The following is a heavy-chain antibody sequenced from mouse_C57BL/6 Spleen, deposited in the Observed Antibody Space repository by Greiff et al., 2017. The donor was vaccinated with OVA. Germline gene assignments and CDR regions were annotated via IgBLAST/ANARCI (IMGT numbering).Heavy chain of an antibody. Sequence: QVQLKQSGPELVKPGASVKISCKASGYAFSSSWMNWVKQRPGKGLEWIGRIYPGDGDTNYNGKFKGKATLTADKSSSTAYMELRSLTSEDSAVYFCARPLDYYYAMDYWGQGTSVTVSS. J-gene: IGHJ4*01. CDR2: IYPGDGDT. V-gene: IGHV1-82*01. CDR1: GYAFSSSW. CDR3: ARPLDYYYAMDY.